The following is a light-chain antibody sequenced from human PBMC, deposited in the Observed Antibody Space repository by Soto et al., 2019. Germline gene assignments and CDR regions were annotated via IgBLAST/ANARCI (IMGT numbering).Light chain of an antibody. J-gene: IGKJ1*01. CDR3: QQRSVWPWT. Sequence: EIVLTQSPATLSVSPGGSATLACRAGQNVLSNLAWYQQKPGQAPRLIIYGASDRASGIPARFSGSGSGTDFTLTISSLEPEDFAVFYCQQRSVWPWTFGQGTKVDI. V-gene: IGKV3-11*01. CDR2: GAS. CDR1: QNVLSN.